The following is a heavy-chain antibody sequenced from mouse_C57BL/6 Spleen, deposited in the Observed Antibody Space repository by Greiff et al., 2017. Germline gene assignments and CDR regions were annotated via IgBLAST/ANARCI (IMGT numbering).Heavy chain of an antibody. CDR1: GFTFSSYA. Sequence: EVQLVESGEGLVKPGGSLKLSCAASGFTFSSYAMSWVRQTPEKRLEWVAYISSGGDYIYYADTVKGRFTISRDNARNTLYLQMSSLKSEDTAMYYCTRGSNYEDGYFDVWGTGTTVTVSS. CDR3: TRGSNYEDGYFDV. V-gene: IGHV5-9-1*02. J-gene: IGHJ1*03. CDR2: ISSGGDYI. D-gene: IGHD2-5*01.